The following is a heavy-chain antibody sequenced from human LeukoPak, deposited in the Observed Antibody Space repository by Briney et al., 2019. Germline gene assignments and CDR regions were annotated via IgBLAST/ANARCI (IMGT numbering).Heavy chain of an antibody. D-gene: IGHD5-24*01. J-gene: IGHJ4*02. V-gene: IGHV1-18*01. CDR1: SYTFTRYG. Sequence: ASVKVSCKASSYTFTRYGISWVRQAPGQGLEWMGWISGSNGNTNYAQKFLGRVTMTADTSTSTAYMELRSLRSDDTAVYYCARALAGLQFGGVDYWGQGTLVTVSS. CDR2: ISGSNGNT. CDR3: ARALAGLQFGGVDY.